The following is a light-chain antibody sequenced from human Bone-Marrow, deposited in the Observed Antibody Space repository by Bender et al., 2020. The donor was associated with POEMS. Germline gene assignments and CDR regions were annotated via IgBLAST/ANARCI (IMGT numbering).Light chain of an antibody. Sequence: QSALTQPASVSGSPGQSITISCTGTSSDVGNYNLVSWYQQHPGKAPKLMIYEGSKRPSGVSNRFSGSKSGNTASLTISGVQTDDEADYFCCSYGGSATSDYVFGPGTRVTVL. CDR3: CSYGGSATSDYV. V-gene: IGLV2-23*01. CDR2: EGS. CDR1: SSDVGNYNL. J-gene: IGLJ1*01.